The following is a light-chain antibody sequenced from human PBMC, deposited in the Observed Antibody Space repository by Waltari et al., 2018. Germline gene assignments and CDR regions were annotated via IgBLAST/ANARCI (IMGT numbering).Light chain of an antibody. CDR3: QQYESLPIT. J-gene: IGKJ5*01. Sequence: DIQMTQSPSSLSVSVGGRVTITCQASQDISNNLNWYHQKPGEAPNILIYDASRLKTGVSFRFSGSGSGTHFSLTINSLQTEDIGTYYCQQYESLPITFGQGTRLDIK. V-gene: IGKV1-33*01. CDR2: DAS. CDR1: QDISNN.